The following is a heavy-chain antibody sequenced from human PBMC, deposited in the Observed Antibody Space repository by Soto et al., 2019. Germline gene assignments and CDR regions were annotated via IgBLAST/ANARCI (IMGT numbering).Heavy chain of an antibody. CDR2: INAGNGNT. Sequence: ASVKVSCKASGGTFSSYAISWVRQAPGQRLEWMGWINAGNGNTKYSQKFQGRVTITRDTSASTAYMELSSLRSEDTAVYYCARVRGYYYFDYWGQGTLVTVSS. CDR1: GGTFSSYA. CDR3: ARVRGYYYFDY. V-gene: IGHV1-3*01. J-gene: IGHJ4*02. D-gene: IGHD5-12*01.